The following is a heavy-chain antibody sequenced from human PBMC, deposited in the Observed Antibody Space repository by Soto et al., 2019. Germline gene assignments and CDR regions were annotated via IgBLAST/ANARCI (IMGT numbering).Heavy chain of an antibody. J-gene: IGHJ4*02. CDR2: ISGSGGST. CDR1: GFTFGSYA. Sequence: EVQLLESGGGLVQPGGSLRLSCAASGFTFGSYAMSWVRQAPGKGLEGVSAISGSGGSTYYADSVKGRFTTARDNSKDTLYLQMNSLRAEDTAVYYCAKVVPWFGELEGYFDYWGQGTLVTVSS. CDR3: AKVVPWFGELEGYFDY. D-gene: IGHD3-10*01. V-gene: IGHV3-23*01.